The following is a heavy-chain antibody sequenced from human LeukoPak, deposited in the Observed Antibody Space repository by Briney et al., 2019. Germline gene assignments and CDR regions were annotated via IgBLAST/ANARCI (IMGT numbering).Heavy chain of an antibody. D-gene: IGHD3-10*01. CDR2: MNPNSGNT. CDR3: ARFYGSGPDAFDI. Sequence: ASVKVSCKASGYTFTSYDINWVRQATGQGLEWMGWMNPNSGNTGYAQKFQGRVTITRNTSRSTAYMELSSLRSEDTAVYYCARFYGSGPDAFDIWGQGTMVTVSS. CDR1: GYTFTSYD. V-gene: IGHV1-8*03. J-gene: IGHJ3*02.